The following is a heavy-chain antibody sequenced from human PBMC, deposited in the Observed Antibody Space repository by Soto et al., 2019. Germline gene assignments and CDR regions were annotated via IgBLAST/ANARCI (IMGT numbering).Heavy chain of an antibody. CDR3: ARSMHYSDGSNYSPFDY. J-gene: IGHJ4*02. D-gene: IGHD3-22*01. CDR2: FYYAGST. V-gene: IGHV4-61*01. Sequence: QVQLQESGPGLVKPSETLSLTCTVSGGSVSSGNYYWSWIRQPPGKGLEWIGYFYYAGSTNYNPSLTSRVPITIDASKNQFSLRLSSVTAADTAVYYCARSMHYSDGSNYSPFDYWGQGTLVTVSS. CDR1: GGSVSSGNYY.